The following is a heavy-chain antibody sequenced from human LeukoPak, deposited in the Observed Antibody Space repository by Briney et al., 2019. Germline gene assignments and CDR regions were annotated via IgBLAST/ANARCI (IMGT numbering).Heavy chain of an antibody. Sequence: PGTSLRLSCAASALALNTYAMHWVRQAPGKGMECVTLIWQDGSHKIYIDSVTGRVTIFRDNSKNTVYLQMNGLRAEDTAVYYCAREIFGSGSYPDFWGQGTLVTVSS. V-gene: IGHV3-33*01. D-gene: IGHD3-10*01. J-gene: IGHJ4*02. CDR3: AREIFGSGSYPDF. CDR1: ALALNTYA. CDR2: IWQDGSHK.